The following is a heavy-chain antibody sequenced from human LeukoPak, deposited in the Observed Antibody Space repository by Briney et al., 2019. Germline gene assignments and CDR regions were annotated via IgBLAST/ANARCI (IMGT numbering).Heavy chain of an antibody. CDR1: GCTFSTVA. CDR3: AGSGVGGTKGFDY. J-gene: IGHJ4*02. D-gene: IGHD6-19*01. CDR2: IFPTFGIA. V-gene: IGHV1-69*04. Sequence: SVKVSCKASGCTFSTVAISWVRQAPGQGPELMGSIFPTFGIATYAQNLQGGVTIPADRSTSTAYRELSSLRSEDTAGYYCAGSGVGGTKGFDYWGQGTLVTVSS.